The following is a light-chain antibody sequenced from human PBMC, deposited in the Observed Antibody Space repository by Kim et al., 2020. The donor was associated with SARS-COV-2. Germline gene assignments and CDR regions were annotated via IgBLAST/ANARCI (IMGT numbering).Light chain of an antibody. CDR2: GKT. J-gene: IGLJ3*02. Sequence: SSELTQDPAVSVALGQTVRITCQGDSLRSYYASWYQQKPGQAPVIVIYGKTNRPPGIPDRFSGSSSGNTASLTITGAQAEDEADYYCNSRDSSGNLWVFGGGTKLTVL. CDR3: NSRDSSGNLWV. V-gene: IGLV3-19*01. CDR1: SLRSYY.